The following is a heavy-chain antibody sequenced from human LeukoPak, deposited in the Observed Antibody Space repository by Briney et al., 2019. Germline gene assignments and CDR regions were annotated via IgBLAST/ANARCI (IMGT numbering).Heavy chain of an antibody. CDR1: GFNFSDYY. CDR3: ARGKRRFDS. V-gene: IGHV3-11*01. CDR2: MSKSGYYI. Sequence: KPGGSLRLSCAASGFNFSDYYMSWIRQAPGKGREWVSYMSKSGYYIYYAASVKGRFTISRDNVKHSLFLQMNSLRAEDTGVYYCARGKRRFDSWGQGTLVTVSS. J-gene: IGHJ4*02.